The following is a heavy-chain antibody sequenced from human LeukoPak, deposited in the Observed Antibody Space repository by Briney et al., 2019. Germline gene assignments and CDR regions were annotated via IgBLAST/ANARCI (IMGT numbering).Heavy chain of an antibody. Sequence: SVKVSCKASGGTFSSYAISWVRQAPGQGLEWMGRIIPIFGTANYAQKSQGRVTITTDESTSTAYMELSSLRSEDTAVYYCARGDWGPADYWGQGTRVTVSS. CDR2: IIPIFGTA. D-gene: IGHD3/OR15-3a*01. CDR3: ARGDWGPADY. CDR1: GGTFSSYA. V-gene: IGHV1-69*05. J-gene: IGHJ4*02.